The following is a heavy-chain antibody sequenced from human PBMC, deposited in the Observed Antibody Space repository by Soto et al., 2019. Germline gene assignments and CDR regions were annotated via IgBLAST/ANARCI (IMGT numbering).Heavy chain of an antibody. CDR2: MNQHGSEK. D-gene: IGHD3-10*01. CDR1: GFTFNTSW. J-gene: IGHJ4*02. Sequence: EVQLVESGGGLVQPRGSLRLSCAASGFTFNTSWMSWVRRAPGKGREWVADMNQHGSEKYYVDSVKGRFTISGDDANHSLCLQMNRLGAEDTAVYYCVSWVGSSYWGQGTLVTVSS. CDR3: VSWVGSSY. V-gene: IGHV3-7*05.